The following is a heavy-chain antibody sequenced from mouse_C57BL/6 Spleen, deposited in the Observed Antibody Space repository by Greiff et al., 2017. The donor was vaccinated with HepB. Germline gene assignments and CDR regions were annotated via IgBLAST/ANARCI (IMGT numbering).Heavy chain of an antibody. CDR1: GYSITSGYY. J-gene: IGHJ1*03. CDR2: ISYDGSN. V-gene: IGHV3-6*01. Sequence: EVKVEESGPGLVKPSQSLSLTCSVTGYSITSGYYWNWIRQFPGNKLEWMGYISYDGSNNYNPSLKNRISITRDTSKNQFFLKLNSVTTEDTATYYCASSYGWYFDVWGTGTTVTVSS. CDR3: ASSYGWYFDV. D-gene: IGHD1-1*01.